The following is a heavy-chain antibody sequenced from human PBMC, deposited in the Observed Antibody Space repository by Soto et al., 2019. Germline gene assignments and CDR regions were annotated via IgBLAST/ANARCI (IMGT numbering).Heavy chain of an antibody. CDR3: AGGIAARPLGY. J-gene: IGHJ4*02. CDR2: IYHSGST. Sequence: QLQLQESGSGLVKPSQTLSLTCAVSGGSISSGGFSWSWIRQPPGKGLESIGYIYHSGSTYYNPSLQXRXTXSXNRSKNQFSLKLSSVTAADMAVYYCAGGIAARPLGYWGQGTLVTVSS. D-gene: IGHD6-6*01. CDR1: GGSISSGGFS. V-gene: IGHV4-30-2*01.